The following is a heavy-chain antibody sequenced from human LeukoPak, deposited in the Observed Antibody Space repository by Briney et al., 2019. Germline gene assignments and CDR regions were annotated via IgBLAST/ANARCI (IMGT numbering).Heavy chain of an antibody. J-gene: IGHJ4*02. D-gene: IGHD6-13*01. CDR2: ISSSSSYI. V-gene: IGHV3-21*01. Sequence: PGGSLRLSCAASGFTFSSYSMNWVRQAPGKGLVWVSSISSSSSYIYYADSVKGRFTISRDNAKNSLYLQMNSLRAEDTAVYYCARLPAAGHSYWGQGTLVTVSS. CDR3: ARLPAAGHSY. CDR1: GFTFSSYS.